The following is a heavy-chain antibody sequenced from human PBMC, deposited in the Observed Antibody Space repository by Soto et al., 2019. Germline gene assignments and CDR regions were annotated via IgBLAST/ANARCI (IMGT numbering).Heavy chain of an antibody. V-gene: IGHV4-59*01. CDR2: IYYSEST. Sequence: SETLCLTCTVSGGSISSYYWSWIRQPPGKGLDWIGYIYYSESTNYIPPHKSRVTISVDTSKNPSSLKLSSVTAADTAVYYCARDRCSGRSCYAGYYYGMDVWGQGTTVIVSS. CDR3: ARDRCSGRSCYAGYYYGMDV. CDR1: GGSISSYY. D-gene: IGHD2-15*01. J-gene: IGHJ6*02.